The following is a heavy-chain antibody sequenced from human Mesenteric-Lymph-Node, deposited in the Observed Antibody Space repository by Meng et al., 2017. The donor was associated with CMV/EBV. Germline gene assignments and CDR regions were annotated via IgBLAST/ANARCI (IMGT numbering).Heavy chain of an antibody. CDR3: ARDRGYCTNGVCYPFDI. CDR1: GYTFTSYD. J-gene: IGHJ3*02. Sequence: ASVKVSCKASGYTFTSYDINWVRQATGQGLEWMGWMNPNSGNTGYAQKFQGRVTMTRDPSISTAYMELSRLRSDDTAVYYCARDRGYCTNGVCYPFDIWGQGTMVTVSS. CDR2: MNPNSGNT. V-gene: IGHV1-8*02. D-gene: IGHD2-8*01.